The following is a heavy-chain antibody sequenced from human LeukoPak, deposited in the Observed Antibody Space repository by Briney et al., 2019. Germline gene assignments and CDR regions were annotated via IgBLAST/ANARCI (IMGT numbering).Heavy chain of an antibody. Sequence: PGGSLRLSCAASGFTFSDYYMSWIRQAPGKGLEWVSYISSSSSYTNYADSVRGRFTISRDNAKNSLYLQMNSLRAEDTAVYYCARDLSGYYPSYWGQGTLVTVSS. D-gene: IGHD3-22*01. CDR1: GFTFSDYY. CDR3: ARDLSGYYPSY. V-gene: IGHV3-11*05. J-gene: IGHJ4*02. CDR2: ISSSSSYT.